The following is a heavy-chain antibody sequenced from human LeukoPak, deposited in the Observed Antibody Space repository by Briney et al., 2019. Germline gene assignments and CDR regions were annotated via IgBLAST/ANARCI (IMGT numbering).Heavy chain of an antibody. Sequence: PGGSLRLSCAASGFTFSSYWMSWVRQAPGKGLEWVANIKQDGSERYYVDSVKGRFTISRDNAKNSLYLQMNSLRAEDTALYYCAKDIRRSGGSIDYWGQGTLVTVSS. CDR1: GFTFSSYW. V-gene: IGHV3-7*03. D-gene: IGHD2-15*01. CDR3: AKDIRRSGGSIDY. CDR2: IKQDGSER. J-gene: IGHJ4*02.